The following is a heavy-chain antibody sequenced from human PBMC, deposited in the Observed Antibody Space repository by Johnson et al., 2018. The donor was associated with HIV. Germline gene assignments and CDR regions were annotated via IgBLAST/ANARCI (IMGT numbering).Heavy chain of an antibody. V-gene: IGHV3-13*01. CDR2: IGTAGDT. D-gene: IGHD1-26*01. Sequence: VQLVESGGGLVQPGGSLRLSCAASGFTVSSNYMSWVRQAPGKGLEWVSAIGTAGDTYYPGSVKGRFTISRENAKNSLYLLMNSLRAEDTAVYYCARGGSSGYMDDAFDIWGQGTMVTVSS. CDR3: ARGGSSGYMDDAFDI. J-gene: IGHJ3*02. CDR1: GFTVSSNY.